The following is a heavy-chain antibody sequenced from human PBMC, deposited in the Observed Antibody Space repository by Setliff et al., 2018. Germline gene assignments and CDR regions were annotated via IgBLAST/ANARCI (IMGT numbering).Heavy chain of an antibody. J-gene: IGHJ3*02. V-gene: IGHV4-4*08. Sequence: SETLSLTCTVSGGSISSNYWSWVRQPPGKGLEWIGYIYTSGSTNYNPSLKSRGTISVDTSRNQFSLRLSSVTAADTAVYYCVRVEAGYCSSTSCYVVGAFDIWGQGTMVTVSS. CDR1: GGSISSNY. D-gene: IGHD2-2*03. CDR2: IYTSGST. CDR3: VRVEAGYCSSTSCYVVGAFDI.